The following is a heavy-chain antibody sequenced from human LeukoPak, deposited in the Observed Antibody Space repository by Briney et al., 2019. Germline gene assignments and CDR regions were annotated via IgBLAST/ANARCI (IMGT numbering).Heavy chain of an antibody. J-gene: IGHJ5*02. V-gene: IGHV4-30-4*01. CDR2: IYYSGST. CDR3: ARTRYCSSTSCYTGDWFDP. CDR1: GGSISSGDYY. Sequence: SETLSLTCTVSGGSISSGDYYWSWIRQPPGKGLEWIGYIYYSGSTYYNPSLKSRVTMSVDTSKNQFSLKLSSVTAADTAVYYCARTRYCSSTSCYTGDWFDPWGQGTLVTVSS. D-gene: IGHD2-2*02.